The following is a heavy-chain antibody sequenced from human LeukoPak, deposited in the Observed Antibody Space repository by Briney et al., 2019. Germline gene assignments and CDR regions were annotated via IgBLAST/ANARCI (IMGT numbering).Heavy chain of an antibody. V-gene: IGHV3-7*03. Sequence: GGSLRLSCAASGFILNNYWMNWVRQAPGKGLEWVANIKEDGSEQYYVDSVKGRFTISRDNAKKSLYLQMNSLRAEDTAVYFCGMAMDVWGQGTTVTV. CDR1: GFILNNYW. CDR3: GMAMDV. J-gene: IGHJ6*02. CDR2: IKEDGSEQ.